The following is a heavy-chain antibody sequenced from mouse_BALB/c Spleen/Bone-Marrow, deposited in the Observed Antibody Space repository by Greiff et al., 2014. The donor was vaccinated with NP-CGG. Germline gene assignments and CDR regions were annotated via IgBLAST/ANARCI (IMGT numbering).Heavy chain of an antibody. CDR1: GYAFSSYW. J-gene: IGHJ2*01. V-gene: IGHV1-80*01. CDR3: ARVRNWADY. CDR2: IYPGDGDT. D-gene: IGHD4-1*01. Sequence: VKLVESGAELVRPGSSVKISCKASGYAFSSYWMNWVKQRPGQGLEWTGQIYPGDGDTNYNGKFKGKATLTADKSSSTAYMQLSSLTSEDSAVYFCARVRNWADYWGQGTTLTVSS.